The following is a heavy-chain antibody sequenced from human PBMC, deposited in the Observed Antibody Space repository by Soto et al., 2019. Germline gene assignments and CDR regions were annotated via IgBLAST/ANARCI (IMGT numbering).Heavy chain of an antibody. CDR3: TRHAIIPKLQYGMDV. CDR1: GGSISGYY. Sequence: SETLSLTCTVSGGSISGYYWSWIRQTPGRGLEWIGYIFYRGNTLYNPSLQSRVTISVDTSQNRFALRLSSVTAADSAVYYCTRHAIIPKLQYGMDVWGQGASVTVSS. J-gene: IGHJ6*02. V-gene: IGHV4-59*01. D-gene: IGHD2-15*01. CDR2: IFYRGNT.